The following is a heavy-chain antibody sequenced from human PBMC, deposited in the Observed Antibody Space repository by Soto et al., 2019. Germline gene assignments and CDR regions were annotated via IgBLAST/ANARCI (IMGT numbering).Heavy chain of an antibody. CDR3: ARVCSQWLFLRDGAFAI. D-gene: IGHD3-22*01. J-gene: IGHJ3*02. V-gene: IGHV4-59*12. Sequence: PSQTLSLTCTVSGGSIIRYYWSWILLPPGKGLEWIGYIYYSGSTNYNPSLKSRVTISVDTSKNQFSLKLSSVTAADTAVYYCARVCSQWLFLRDGAFAIWDQGTMV. CDR1: GGSIIRYY. CDR2: IYYSGST.